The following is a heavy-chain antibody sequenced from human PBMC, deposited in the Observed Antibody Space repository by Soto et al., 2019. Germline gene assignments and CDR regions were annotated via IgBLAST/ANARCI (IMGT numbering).Heavy chain of an antibody. CDR3: ARDSGIFVVRGVISSFDF. V-gene: IGHV4-4*07. CDR1: GGSISSYD. D-gene: IGHD3-10*01. Sequence: PSETLSLTCTVSGGSISSYDWSWIRQPAGKGLEWIGRIYSSGSTSYSPSLKSRVSMSVDTSKNQFSLELNSVTAADTAVYYCARDSGIFVVRGVISSFDFWGRGALVTVSS. CDR2: IYSSGST. J-gene: IGHJ2*01.